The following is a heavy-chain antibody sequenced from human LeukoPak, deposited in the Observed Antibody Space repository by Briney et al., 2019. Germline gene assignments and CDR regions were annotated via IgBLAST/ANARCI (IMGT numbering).Heavy chain of an antibody. CDR3: AKEIRVITGITLDY. CDR1: GFTFSNYA. CDR2: IRSDGSNK. D-gene: IGHD3-16*01. V-gene: IGHV3-30*02. Sequence: PGGSLRLSCAASGFTFSNYAVHWVRQAPGKGLEWVTLIRSDGSNKYYADSVKGRFTISRDNSKNTLYLRMNSLRVEDTAVYYCAKEIRVITGITLDYWGQGTLVTVSS. J-gene: IGHJ4*02.